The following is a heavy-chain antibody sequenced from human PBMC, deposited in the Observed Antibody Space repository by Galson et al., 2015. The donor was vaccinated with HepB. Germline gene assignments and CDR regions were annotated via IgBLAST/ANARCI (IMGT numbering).Heavy chain of an antibody. CDR2: VDWDDDE. CDR3: ARGYSGIWSSWFDP. J-gene: IGHJ5*02. CDR1: GFSLTTSGMS. D-gene: IGHD6-13*01. Sequence: ALVKPTQTLTLTCTFSGFSLTTSGMSVSWIRQPPGKALEWLALVDWDDDEHYSPSLKTRLTISKDTSKNQVVLTMTNMGPVDTAPYYCARGYSGIWSSWFDPWGQGTLVTVST. V-gene: IGHV2-70*01.